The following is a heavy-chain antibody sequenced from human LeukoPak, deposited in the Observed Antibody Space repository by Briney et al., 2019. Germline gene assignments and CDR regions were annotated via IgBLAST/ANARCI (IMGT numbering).Heavy chain of an antibody. CDR3: ARRSAVDGFDI. Sequence: GASVKLSCNASGYTFTSYYMQSVRQAPGHRLEWMGIINPSGGSTSYAQKFQGRVTMTRDTSSSTVYMELSSLRSEDTAVYYCARRSAVDGFDIWGQGTMVTVSS. V-gene: IGHV1-46*03. CDR1: GYTFTSYY. J-gene: IGHJ3*02. CDR2: INPSGGST. D-gene: IGHD6-19*01.